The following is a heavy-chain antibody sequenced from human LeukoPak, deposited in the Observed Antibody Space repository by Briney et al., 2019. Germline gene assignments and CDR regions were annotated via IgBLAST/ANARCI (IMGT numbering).Heavy chain of an antibody. D-gene: IGHD2-15*01. CDR1: GGNLSSYA. Sequence: SVKVSCKASGGNLSSYAMTWVRQAPGQGLEWMGGIIPFFATTNYAQKFQGRVTVTADESTSTSYMELTSLRSDDTAVYYRVRGLGYCSAGNCYLFGMDVWGQGTTVTVSS. J-gene: IGHJ6*02. V-gene: IGHV1-69*13. CDR3: VRGLGYCSAGNCYLFGMDV. CDR2: IIPFFATT.